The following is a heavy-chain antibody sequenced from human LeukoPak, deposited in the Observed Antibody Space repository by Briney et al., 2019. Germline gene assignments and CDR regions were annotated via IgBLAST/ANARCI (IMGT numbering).Heavy chain of an antibody. D-gene: IGHD6-13*01. Sequence: GGSLRLSCAASGFTFSNGWMSWVRQAPGKGLEWVGRIKSKTAGGTADYAAPVKGRFTIPRDDSKNTVYLQLNGLRVEDTAIYYCARGSVGAAGRLDYWGQGTLVTVSS. J-gene: IGHJ4*02. CDR1: GFTFSNGW. V-gene: IGHV3-15*01. CDR2: IKSKTAGGTA. CDR3: ARGSVGAAGRLDY.